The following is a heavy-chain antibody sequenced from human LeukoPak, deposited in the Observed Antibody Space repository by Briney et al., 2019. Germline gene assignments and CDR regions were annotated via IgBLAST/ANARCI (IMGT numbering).Heavy chain of an antibody. CDR2: VSTSSSYI. D-gene: IGHD3-10*01. CDR1: GFTFSSYS. J-gene: IGHJ3*02. CDR3: AKGARGITMVRSPSRDDAFDI. V-gene: IGHV3-21*01. Sequence: GGSLRLSCAASGFTFSSYSMNWVRQAPGKGLEWVSSVSTSSSYIYYADSVKGRFTISRDNSKNTLYLQMNSLRAEDTAVYYCAKGARGITMVRSPSRDDAFDIWGQGTMVTVSS.